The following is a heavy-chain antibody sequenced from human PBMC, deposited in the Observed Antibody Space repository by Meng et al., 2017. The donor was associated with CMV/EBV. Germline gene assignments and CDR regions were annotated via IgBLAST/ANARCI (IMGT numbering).Heavy chain of an antibody. CDR1: GGSMSSGDYS. CDR2: IYYSGST. D-gene: IGHD2-15*01. CDR3: ARGGGYCSGGSCYSYNWFDT. V-gene: IGHV4-30-4*08. Sequence: QVQLQESGPGLVKPSQTLSLTCPVSGGSMSSGDYSWSWIRQPPGKGLEWIGYIYYSGSTYYNPSLKSRVTISVHTSKNQFSLKLSSVTAADTAVYYCARGGGYCSGGSCYSYNWFDTWGQGTLVTVDS. J-gene: IGHJ5*02.